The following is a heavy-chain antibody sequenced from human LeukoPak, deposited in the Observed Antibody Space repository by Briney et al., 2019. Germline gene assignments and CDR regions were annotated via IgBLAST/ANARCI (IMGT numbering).Heavy chain of an antibody. CDR1: GFTVSSNY. CDR3: TKDILPGGLGY. V-gene: IGHV3-21*03. Sequence: GGSLRLSCAASGFTVSSNYMSWVRQAPGKGLEWVSSISSSSSYIYYADSVKGRFTTSRDNAKNSLYLQMNSLRPEDTAFYYCTKDILPGGLGYWGQGTLVTVSS. CDR2: ISSSSSYI. D-gene: IGHD3-10*01. J-gene: IGHJ4*02.